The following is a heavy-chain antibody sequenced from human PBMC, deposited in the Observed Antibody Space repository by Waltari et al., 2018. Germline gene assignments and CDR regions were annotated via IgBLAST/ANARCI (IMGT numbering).Heavy chain of an antibody. Sequence: EVQLVESGGGLVQPGGSLRLSCAASGFTFSSYSMNWVRQAPGKGLGGVSYISSSSSTIYYADSGKGRFTISRDNAKNSLYLQMNSLRAEDTAVYYCASGLGELGRWGQGTLVTVSS. J-gene: IGHJ4*02. CDR3: ASGLGELGR. CDR1: GFTFSSYS. D-gene: IGHD3-16*01. CDR2: ISSSSSTI. V-gene: IGHV3-48*01.